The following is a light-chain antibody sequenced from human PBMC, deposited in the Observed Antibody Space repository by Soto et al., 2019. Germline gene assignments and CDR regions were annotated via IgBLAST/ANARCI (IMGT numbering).Light chain of an antibody. CDR1: SSDIGSFNL. J-gene: IGLJ2*01. CDR3: CSYVGNSTPL. CDR2: EGN. Sequence: QSVLTQPASVSGSPGQSITISCTGTSSDIGSFNLVSWYQHHPGKAPKLIIYEGNTRPSGVSNRFSGSKSGNTASLTISELRAEEEADYYCCSYVGNSTPLFGGGTKVTVL. V-gene: IGLV2-23*01.